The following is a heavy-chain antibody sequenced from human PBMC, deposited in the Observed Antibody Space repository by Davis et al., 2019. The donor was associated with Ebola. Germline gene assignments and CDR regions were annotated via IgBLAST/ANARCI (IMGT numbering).Heavy chain of an antibody. Sequence: SETLSLTCPVPGGSIGGGDYYWSWIRQPPGKGLEWIGYIFYSGNTHYNPSLKSRVSISIDRSRNQFSLKLSSVTAADTAVYYCTSPGNYDGMDVWGQGTTVTVSS. CDR3: TSPGNYDGMDV. J-gene: IGHJ6*02. V-gene: IGHV4-30-4*01. D-gene: IGHD1-14*01. CDR2: IFYSGNT. CDR1: GGSIGGGDYY.